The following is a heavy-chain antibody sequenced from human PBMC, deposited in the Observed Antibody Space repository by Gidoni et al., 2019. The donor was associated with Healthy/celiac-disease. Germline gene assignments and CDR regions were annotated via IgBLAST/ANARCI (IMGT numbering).Heavy chain of an antibody. CDR2: IYPGDSHT. CDR3: ASPARLAVAGKLPWGMDAFDI. V-gene: IGHV5-51*01. J-gene: IGHJ3*02. D-gene: IGHD6-19*01. CDR1: GYNFTSYW. Sequence: EVQLVQSGAEVKKPGESLKISCKGSGYNFTSYWSGWVRQMPGKGMEWMGIIYPGDSHTRYSPTVQGQVTISADRSISTAYLQWSSLKASDTAMYYCASPARLAVAGKLPWGMDAFDIWGQGTMVTVSS.